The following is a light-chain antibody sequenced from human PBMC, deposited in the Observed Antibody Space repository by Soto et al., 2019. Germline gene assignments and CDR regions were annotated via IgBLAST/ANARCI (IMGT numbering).Light chain of an antibody. CDR3: AAWDDSLTAWV. Sequence: QSVLTQPPSASGTPGQRVTISCSGGTSNIGRNTVDWFQHLPGTAPKRLIYRAYQRPSGVPDRFSGSKSGTSASLAISGLQSADEGDYYCAAWDDSLTAWVFGGGTKLTVL. CDR2: RAY. CDR1: TSNIGRNT. V-gene: IGLV1-44*01. J-gene: IGLJ3*02.